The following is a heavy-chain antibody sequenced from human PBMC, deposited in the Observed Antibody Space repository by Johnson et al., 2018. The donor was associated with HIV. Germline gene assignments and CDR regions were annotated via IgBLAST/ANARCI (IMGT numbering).Heavy chain of an antibody. D-gene: IGHD1-26*01. J-gene: IGHJ3*02. Sequence: VQLVESGGGLVQPGGSLRLSCAASGFSVCRNYIYWVRQAPGKGLEWVSDIYSGGSTCYADFGDGRFTMSRDKSKHTLFLQMNSLRAEDTAVYYWATFGGGSFHAFDIWGQGTMVTVSS. CDR2: IYSGGST. CDR3: ATFGGGSFHAFDI. V-gene: IGHV3-66*01. CDR1: GFSVCRNY.